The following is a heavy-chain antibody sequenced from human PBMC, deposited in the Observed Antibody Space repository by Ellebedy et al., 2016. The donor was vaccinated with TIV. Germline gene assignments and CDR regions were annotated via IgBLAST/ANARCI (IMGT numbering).Heavy chain of an antibody. J-gene: IGHJ4*02. CDR1: GXTFSSYG. Sequence: GESLKISCAASGXTFSSYGMHWVRQAPGKGLEWVAVISYDGSNKYYADSVKGRFTISRDNSKNTLYLQMNSLRAEDTAVYYCAKDWAMGYWGQGTLVTVSS. D-gene: IGHD5-18*01. V-gene: IGHV3-30*18. CDR3: AKDWAMGY. CDR2: ISYDGSNK.